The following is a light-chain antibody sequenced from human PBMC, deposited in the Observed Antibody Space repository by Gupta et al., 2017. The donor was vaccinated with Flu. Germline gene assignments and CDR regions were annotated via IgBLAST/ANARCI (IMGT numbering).Light chain of an antibody. CDR3: NSPENTDNNKGV. CDR2: DKN. Sequence: QTVRTTWKGDSIRRGYESWCTPTPDQAPVLFLYDKNIRHSGTPDRVSGSSSGTTAAVTITAAQAEEEAAYYCNSPENTDNNKGVFGGGTKLTVL. J-gene: IGLJ3*02. CDR1: SIRRGY. V-gene: IGLV3-19*01.